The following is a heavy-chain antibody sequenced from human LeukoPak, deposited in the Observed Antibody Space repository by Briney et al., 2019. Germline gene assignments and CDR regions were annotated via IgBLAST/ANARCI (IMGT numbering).Heavy chain of an antibody. V-gene: IGHV3-23*01. D-gene: IGHD4-17*01. J-gene: IGHJ4*02. CDR3: AREAVTRNYFDY. Sequence: PGGSLRLSCAASRFTFSSYAMRWVRQAPGKGLEWVSAMSGSGGSTYYADSVKGRFTISRDNSKNTLFLQMNSLRAEDTAVYYCAREAVTRNYFDYWGQGTLVTVSS. CDR2: MSGSGGST. CDR1: RFTFSSYA.